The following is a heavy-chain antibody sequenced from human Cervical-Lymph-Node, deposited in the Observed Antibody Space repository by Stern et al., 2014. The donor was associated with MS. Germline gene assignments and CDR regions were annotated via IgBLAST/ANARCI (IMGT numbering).Heavy chain of an antibody. CDR1: GYNFTNYW. D-gene: IGHD6-19*01. Sequence: EFQLVQSGAEVKKPGESLKISCKGSGYNFTNYWIAWVRQMPGRGLEWMGLIYPGDSQTSYSPSFKGHVTMPADTHISTVYQHGSSLKASDTAIYYCARPSNSGLFLHHWGQGTLVTVSS. CDR2: IYPGDSQT. CDR3: ARPSNSGLFLHH. V-gene: IGHV5-51*01. J-gene: IGHJ1*01.